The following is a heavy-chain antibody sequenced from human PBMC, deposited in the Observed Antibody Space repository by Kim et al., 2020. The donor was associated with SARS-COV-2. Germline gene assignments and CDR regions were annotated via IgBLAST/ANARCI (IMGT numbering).Heavy chain of an antibody. D-gene: IGHD4-17*01. CDR1: GGSISSYY. CDR2: IYYSGST. Sequence: SETLSLTCTVSGGSISSYYWSWIRQPPGKGLEWIGYIYYSGSTNYNPSLKSRVTISVDTSKNQFSLKLSSVTAADTAVYYCARLRRTVFLKGWFDPWGQGTLVTVSS. J-gene: IGHJ5*02. CDR3: ARLRRTVFLKGWFDP. V-gene: IGHV4-59*01.